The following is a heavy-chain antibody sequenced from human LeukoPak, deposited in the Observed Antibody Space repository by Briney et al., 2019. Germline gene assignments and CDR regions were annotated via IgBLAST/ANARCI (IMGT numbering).Heavy chain of an antibody. V-gene: IGHV3-23*01. D-gene: IGHD6-19*01. Sequence: GGSLRLSCAASGFTFSSYAMSWVRQAPGKGLEWVPAISGSGGSTYYADSVKGRFTISRDNSKNTLYLQMNSLRAEDTAVYYCAKDRGGSGWYVGDLDYWGQGTLVTVSS. CDR1: GFTFSSYA. J-gene: IGHJ4*02. CDR3: AKDRGGSGWYVGDLDY. CDR2: ISGSGGST.